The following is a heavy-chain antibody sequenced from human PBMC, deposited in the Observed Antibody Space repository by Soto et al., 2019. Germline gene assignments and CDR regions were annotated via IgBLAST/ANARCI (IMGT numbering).Heavy chain of an antibody. V-gene: IGHV3-23*01. D-gene: IGHD3-22*01. Sequence: EVQLLESGGGLVQPGGSLRLSCAASGFTFSSYAMSWVRQAPGKGLEWVSAISGSGGSTYYADSVKGRFTISRDNSKNALYLQLNSLRAEDTAVYYVAKDLIVVVPPRRFDYWGQGTLVTVSS. J-gene: IGHJ4*02. CDR1: GFTFSSYA. CDR2: ISGSGGST. CDR3: AKDLIVVVPPRRFDY.